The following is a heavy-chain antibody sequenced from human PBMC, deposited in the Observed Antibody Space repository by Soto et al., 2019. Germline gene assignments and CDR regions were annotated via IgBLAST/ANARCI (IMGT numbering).Heavy chain of an antibody. CDR2: MFHTGGT. J-gene: IGHJ4*02. CDR1: SDSIAGENW. V-gene: IGHV4-4*02. Sequence: QVQLQESGPGLVKPSETLSLTCTVSSDSIAGENWWSWVRQPPGMGLGWIGEMFHTGGTNYNPSLKGRVTMEVDKSKNQFSLKLISATAADTAVYYCARVFSSGSGWMYYFDFWGQGTLVSVSS. D-gene: IGHD6-25*01. CDR3: ARVFSSGSGWMYYFDF.